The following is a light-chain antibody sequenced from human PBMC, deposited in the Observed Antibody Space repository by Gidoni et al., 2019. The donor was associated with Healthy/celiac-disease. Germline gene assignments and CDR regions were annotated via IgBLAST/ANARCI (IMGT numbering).Light chain of an antibody. V-gene: IGLV3-21*02. Sequence: SYVLTQPPSVSVAPGQTARITCGGNNIGSKSVHWYQQKAGQAPVLVVYDDSDGPSGIPERFSGSNSGDTATLTISRVEAGDEADYYCQVWDSSSDHYVFGTGTKVTVL. CDR2: DDS. CDR1: NIGSKS. J-gene: IGLJ1*01. CDR3: QVWDSSSDHYV.